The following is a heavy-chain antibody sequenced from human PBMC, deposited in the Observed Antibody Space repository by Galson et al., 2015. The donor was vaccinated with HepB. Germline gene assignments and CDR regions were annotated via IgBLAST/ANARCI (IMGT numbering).Heavy chain of an antibody. J-gene: IGHJ4*02. CDR2: INGNNGYT. V-gene: IGHV1-3*01. D-gene: IGHD3-22*01. Sequence: SVKVSCKASGYTFSMYSIHWVRQAPGQGLEWMGWINGNNGYTKSSQKFQGRVTITRDTSANTAYMELSSLRYEDTAVYYCSRAAQYYDSSGFYHWGQGTLVTGSS. CDR3: SRAAQYYDSSGFYH. CDR1: GYTFSMYS.